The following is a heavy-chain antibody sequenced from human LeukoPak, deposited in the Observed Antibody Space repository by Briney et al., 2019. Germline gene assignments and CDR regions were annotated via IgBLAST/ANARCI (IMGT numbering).Heavy chain of an antibody. D-gene: IGHD3-22*01. J-gene: IGHJ4*02. CDR2: MSGSSVFT. CDR1: GFTFSSYA. CDR3: AKDPSPYYSDGSGFHGGY. V-gene: IGHV3-23*01. Sequence: GGSLRLSCAASGFTFSSYAMRGVRQAPGEGLEWVSGMSGSSVFTYYPDSAQGPFTISRDNSKNTLYLQMNSLRADDTAVYYCAKDPSPYYSDGSGFHGGYWGQGTLVTVSS.